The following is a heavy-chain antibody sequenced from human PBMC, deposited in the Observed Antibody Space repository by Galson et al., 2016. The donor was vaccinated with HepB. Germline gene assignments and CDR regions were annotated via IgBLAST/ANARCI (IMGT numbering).Heavy chain of an antibody. V-gene: IGHV4-4*07. D-gene: IGHD6-13*01. Sequence: ETLSLTCTVSGGPISNYYWGWIRQPAGKGLEWIGLIFSIGSTNYNPSLNGRVTMSRDTSKNQFSLNLLSVTAADTAMYYCARKASSNWYFDYWGQGALVTVAS. J-gene: IGHJ4*02. CDR1: GGPISNYY. CDR2: IFSIGST. CDR3: ARKASSNWYFDY.